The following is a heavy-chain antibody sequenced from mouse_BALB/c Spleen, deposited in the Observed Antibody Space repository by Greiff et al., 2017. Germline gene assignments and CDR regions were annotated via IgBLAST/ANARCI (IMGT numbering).Heavy chain of an antibody. D-gene: IGHD1-1*01. CDR2: ISDGGSYT. V-gene: IGHV5-4*02. Sequence: EVQVVESGGGLVKPGGSLKLSCAASGFTFSDYYMYWVRQTPEKRLEWVATISDGGSYTYYPDSVKGRFTISRDNAKNNLYLQMSSLKSEDTAMYYCARDKNYYGSSSAWFAYWGQGTLVTVSA. J-gene: IGHJ3*01. CDR3: ARDKNYYGSSSAWFAY. CDR1: GFTFSDYY.